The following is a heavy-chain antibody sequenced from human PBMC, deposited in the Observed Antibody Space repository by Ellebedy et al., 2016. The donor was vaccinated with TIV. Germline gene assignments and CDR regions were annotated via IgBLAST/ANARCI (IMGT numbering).Heavy chain of an antibody. CDR1: GGSISSYY. Sequence: SETLSLTXTVSGGSISSYYWSWIRQPPGKGLEWIGYIYYSGSTNYNPSLKSRVTISVDTSKNQFSLKLSSVTAADTAVYYCARTGIQLWLRNYYYMDVWGKGTTVTVSS. CDR3: ARTGIQLWLRNYYYMDV. CDR2: IYYSGST. J-gene: IGHJ6*03. V-gene: IGHV4-59*01. D-gene: IGHD5-18*01.